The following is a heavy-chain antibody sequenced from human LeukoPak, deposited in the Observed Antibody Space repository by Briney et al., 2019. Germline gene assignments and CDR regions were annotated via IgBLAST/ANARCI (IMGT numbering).Heavy chain of an antibody. V-gene: IGHV4-4*07. Sequence: SETLSLTCTVSGGSIISYYWSWIRQPAGKGLEWIGRIYTSGSTNYNPSHKSRVTMSVDTSKNQFSLKLSSVTAADTAVYYCAREHYDFWSGSGLDVWGKGTTVTVSS. CDR3: AREHYDFWSGSGLDV. J-gene: IGHJ6*04. CDR2: IYTSGST. CDR1: GGSIISYY. D-gene: IGHD3-3*01.